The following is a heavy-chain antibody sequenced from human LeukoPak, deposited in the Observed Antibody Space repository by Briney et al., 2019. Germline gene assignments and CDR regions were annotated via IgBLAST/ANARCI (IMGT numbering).Heavy chain of an antibody. V-gene: IGHV1-8*01. J-gene: IGHJ6*03. Sequence: ASVKVSCKASGYTFTSYDINWVRQATGQGLEWMGWMNPNSGNTGYAQKFQGRVTMTRNTSISTAYMELSSLRSEDTAVYYCAKGSYDSSGYHYYYYYYYMDVWGKRTTVTVSS. CDR3: AKGSYDSSGYHYYYYYYYMDV. CDR2: MNPNSGNT. D-gene: IGHD3-22*01. CDR1: GYTFTSYD.